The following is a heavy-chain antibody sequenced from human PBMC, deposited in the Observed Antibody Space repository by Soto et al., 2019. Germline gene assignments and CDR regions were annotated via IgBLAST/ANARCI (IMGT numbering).Heavy chain of an antibody. V-gene: IGHV3-30*18. CDR3: AKDQGYDILTGYRYYYYYGMDV. CDR1: GFTFSSYG. Sequence: QVQLVESGGGVVQPGRSLRLSCAASGFTFSSYGMHWVRQAPGKGLEWVAVISYDGSNKYYADSVKGRFTISRDNSKNXXYXQXXSLRAEDTAVYYCAKDQGYDILTGYRYYYYYGMDVWGQGTTVTVSS. CDR2: ISYDGSNK. D-gene: IGHD3-9*01. J-gene: IGHJ6*02.